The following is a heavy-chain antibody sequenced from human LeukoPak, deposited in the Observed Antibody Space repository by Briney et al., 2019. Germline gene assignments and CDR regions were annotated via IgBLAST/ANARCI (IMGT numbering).Heavy chain of an antibody. CDR1: GYTFTGYY. Sequence: GASVKVSCKASGYTFTGYYMHWVRQALGQGLEWMGWINPNSGGTNYAQKFQGRVTMTRDTSISTAYMELSRLRSDDTAVYYCARLLRVGYCSTTTCNWFDPWGQGTLVTVSS. D-gene: IGHD2-2*03. J-gene: IGHJ5*02. CDR2: INPNSGGT. CDR3: ARLLRVGYCSTTTCNWFDP. V-gene: IGHV1-2*02.